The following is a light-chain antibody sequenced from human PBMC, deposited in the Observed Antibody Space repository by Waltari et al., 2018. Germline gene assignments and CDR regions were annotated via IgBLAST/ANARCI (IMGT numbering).Light chain of an antibody. Sequence: QSALTQPRSVSGSPGQSVTISCSGTSSDVGNYNFVFWYQQPPGNAPKLLIYDVVKRPSGVPDRFSGSKSGNTASLTISGLQTEDEADYYCCSYAGSYTFVFGGGTQLTVL. CDR3: CSYAGSYTFV. J-gene: IGLJ7*01. V-gene: IGLV2-11*01. CDR2: DVV. CDR1: SSDVGNYNF.